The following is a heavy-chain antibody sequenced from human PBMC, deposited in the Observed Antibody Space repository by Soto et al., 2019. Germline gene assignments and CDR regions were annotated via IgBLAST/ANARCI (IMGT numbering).Heavy chain of an antibody. CDR2: ISYDGSNK. CDR3: AKDTGLLGIAAAGTSDY. J-gene: IGHJ4*02. Sequence: QVQPVESGGGVVQPGRSLRLSCAASGFTFSSYGMHWVRQAPGKGLEWVAVISYDGSNKYYADSVKGRFTISRDNSKNTLYLQMNSLRAEDTAVYYCAKDTGLLGIAAAGTSDYWGQGTLVTVSS. D-gene: IGHD6-13*01. V-gene: IGHV3-30*18. CDR1: GFTFSSYG.